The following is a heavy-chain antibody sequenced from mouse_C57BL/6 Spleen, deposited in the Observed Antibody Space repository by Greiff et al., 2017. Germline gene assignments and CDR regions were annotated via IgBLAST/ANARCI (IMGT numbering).Heavy chain of an antibody. CDR2: ILPGSGST. Sequence: QVQLKQSGAELMKPGASVKLSCKATGYTFTGYWIEWVKQRPGPGLEWIGEILPGSGSTNYNEKFKGKATFTADTSSKPAYRQLSSRTTEDSAIYYCAARDGYYVGFAYWGQGTLVTVSA. D-gene: IGHD2-3*01. CDR1: GYTFTGYW. V-gene: IGHV1-9*01. CDR3: AARDGYYVGFAY. J-gene: IGHJ3*01.